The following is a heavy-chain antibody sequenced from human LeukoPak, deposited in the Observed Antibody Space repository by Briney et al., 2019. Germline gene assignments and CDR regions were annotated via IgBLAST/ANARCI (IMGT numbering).Heavy chain of an antibody. CDR3: ARQHDSYYYYYIDV. CDR2: LYHSDSA. V-gene: IGHV4-38-2*01. Sequence: KTSETLSLTCAVSGYPISNGYYWVWIRQPPGRGLEWTGSLYHSDSAYYNMSLRSRVSMSVDTSKNQFSLTLSFVTAADTAVYYCARQHDSYYYYYIDVWGSGTTVTVSS. J-gene: IGHJ6*03. CDR1: GYPISNGYY.